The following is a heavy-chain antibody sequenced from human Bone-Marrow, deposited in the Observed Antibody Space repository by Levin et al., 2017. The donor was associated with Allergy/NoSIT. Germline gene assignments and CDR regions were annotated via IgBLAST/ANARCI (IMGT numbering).Heavy chain of an antibody. CDR1: GGSFSGYY. CDR3: ARRPIVVVPAAMQYYFDY. CDR2: INHSGST. V-gene: IGHV4-34*01. Sequence: SETLSLTCAVYGGSFSGYYWSWIRQPPGKGLEWIGEINHSGSTNYNPSLKSRVTISVDTSKNQFSLKLSSVTAADTAVYYCARRPIVVVPAAMQYYFDYWGQGTLVTVSS. D-gene: IGHD2-2*01. J-gene: IGHJ4*02.